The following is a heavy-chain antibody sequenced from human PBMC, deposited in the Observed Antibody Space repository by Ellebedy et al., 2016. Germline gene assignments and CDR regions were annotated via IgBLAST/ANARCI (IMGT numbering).Heavy chain of an antibody. D-gene: IGHD6-19*01. CDR2: ISSSSSTI. V-gene: IGHV3-48*01. J-gene: IGHJ4*02. CDR1: GFTFSSYS. CDR3: ARVPIAVAGTFDY. Sequence: GESLKISCAASGFTFSSYSMNWVRQAPGKGLEWVSYISSSSSTIYYADSVKGRFTISRDNAKNSLYLQMNSLRAEDTAVYYCARVPIAVAGTFDYWGQGTLVTVSS.